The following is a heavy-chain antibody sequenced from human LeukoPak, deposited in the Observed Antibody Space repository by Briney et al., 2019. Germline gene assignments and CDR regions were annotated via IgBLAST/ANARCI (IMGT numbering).Heavy chain of an antibody. V-gene: IGHV3-23*01. CDR1: GFPFSSYA. J-gene: IGHJ4*02. Sequence: GGSLRLSCAASGFPFSSYAMNWVRQAPGKGLEWVSVIAGSDGFTQYADSVKGRFAISRDNSKNTVYLQMNRLRVEDTALYYCVRSLDYWGQGTLVTVSS. CDR3: VRSLDY. CDR2: IAGSDGFT.